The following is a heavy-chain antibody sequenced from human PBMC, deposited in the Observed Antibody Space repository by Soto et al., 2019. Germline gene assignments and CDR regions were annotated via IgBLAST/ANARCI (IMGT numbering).Heavy chain of an antibody. D-gene: IGHD6-25*01. Sequence: GASVKVSCKASGGTFSSYAISWVRQAPGQGLEWMGGIIPIFGTANYAQKFQGRVTITADESTSTAYMELSSLRSEDTAVYYCARDQGYSSGRGYFDYWGQGTLVTVSS. CDR2: IIPIFGTA. CDR3: ARDQGYSSGRGYFDY. CDR1: GGTFSSYA. J-gene: IGHJ4*02. V-gene: IGHV1-69*13.